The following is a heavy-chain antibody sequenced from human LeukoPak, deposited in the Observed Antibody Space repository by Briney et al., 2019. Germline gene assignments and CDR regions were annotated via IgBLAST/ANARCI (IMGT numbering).Heavy chain of an antibody. V-gene: IGHV3-23*01. J-gene: IGHJ4*02. Sequence: PGGSLRLSCAPSGFTCSPCGMTWVRQAPGKGLEWVAAISSSGDSTAHADSVKGRFTISRDNSKNTVFLQMNSLRAEDTAVYYCAKTPGGYLDYWGQGTRVTVSS. CDR3: AKTPGGYLDY. CDR2: ISSSGDST. CDR1: GFTCSPCG.